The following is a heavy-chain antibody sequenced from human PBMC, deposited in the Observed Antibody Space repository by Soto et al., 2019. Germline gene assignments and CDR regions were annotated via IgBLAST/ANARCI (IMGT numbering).Heavy chain of an antibody. CDR2: INAGNGNT. Sequence: ASVKVSCKASGYTFTSYAMHWVRQAPGQRLEWMGWINAGNGNTKYSQKFQGRVTITRDTSASTAYMELSSLRSEDTAVYYFAWPYCSSTSCYPSPYYYYMDFWGKGTTVTVSS. CDR1: GYTFTSYA. J-gene: IGHJ6*03. D-gene: IGHD2-2*01. CDR3: AWPYCSSTSCYPSPYYYYMDF. V-gene: IGHV1-3*01.